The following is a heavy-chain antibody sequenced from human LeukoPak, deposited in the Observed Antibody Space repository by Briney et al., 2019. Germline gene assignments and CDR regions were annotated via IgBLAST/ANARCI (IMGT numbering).Heavy chain of an antibody. Sequence: GGSLRLSCAASGFSFNYYWLTWVRQPPGGGLEWVAHIDSDGSNNYYVDLVKGRSTLSRDNAKNLVYLQMNTLRAEDTAVYSCGRFGYVAGIDLWGQGTLVTVSS. CDR2: IDSDGSNN. CDR1: GFSFNYYW. CDR3: GRFGYVAGIDL. D-gene: IGHD6-19*01. J-gene: IGHJ4*02. V-gene: IGHV3-7*01.